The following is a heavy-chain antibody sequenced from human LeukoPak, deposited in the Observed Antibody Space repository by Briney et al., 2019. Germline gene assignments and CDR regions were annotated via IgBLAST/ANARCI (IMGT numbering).Heavy chain of an antibody. D-gene: IGHD1-7*01. J-gene: IGHJ4*02. CDR3: ARDQDWNYAFDY. CDR2: ISSTGSTI. V-gene: IGHV3-48*03. CDR1: GFTFSSYE. Sequence: GGSLRLSCAASGFTFSSYEVNWVRQAPGKGLEWVSYISSTGSTIYYADSVKGRFTISRDNAKNSLYLQMNSLRAEDTAVYYCARDQDWNYAFDYWGQGTLVTVSS.